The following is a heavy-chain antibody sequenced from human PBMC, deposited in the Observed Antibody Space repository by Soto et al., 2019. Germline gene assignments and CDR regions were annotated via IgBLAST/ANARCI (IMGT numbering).Heavy chain of an antibody. CDR2: IIPLFGTA. CDR1: GGIFSSNT. D-gene: IGHD2-21*02. V-gene: IGHV1-69*06. CDR3: ASKAACGGDCYAFDS. J-gene: IGHJ4*02. Sequence: QVYLVQSGAEVKKPGSSVKISCKASGGIFSSNTINWVRQAAGQGLEWMGGIIPLFGTANYAEKFQGRVTITADKSTKTEYMELTSLRSEDTAVYYCASKAACGGDCYAFDSWGQGTLVTVSS.